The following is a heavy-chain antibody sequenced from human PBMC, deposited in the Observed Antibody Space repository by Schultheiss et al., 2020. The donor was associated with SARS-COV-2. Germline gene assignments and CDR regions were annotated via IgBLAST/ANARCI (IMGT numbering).Heavy chain of an antibody. CDR1: GGSFSGYY. CDR2: INHSGST. J-gene: IGHJ4*02. CDR3: ARVGVDGYSEPRGYFDY. V-gene: IGHV4-34*01. D-gene: IGHD3-3*01. Sequence: GSLRLSCAVYGGSFSGYYWSWIRQPPGKGLEWIGEINHSGSTNYNPSLKSRVTISVDTSKNQFSLKLSSVTAADTAVYYCARVGVDGYSEPRGYFDYWGQGALVTVSS.